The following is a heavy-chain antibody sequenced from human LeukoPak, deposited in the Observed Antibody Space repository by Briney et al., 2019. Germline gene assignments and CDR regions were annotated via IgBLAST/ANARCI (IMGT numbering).Heavy chain of an antibody. CDR1: GYTFTGYY. Sequence: ASVKVSCKASGYTFTGYYMHWVRQAPGQGLEWMGWINPNSGGTNCAQKFQGRVTMTRDTSISTAYMELSRLRSDDTAVYYCAREWTRGAGSYYWPDAFDIWGQGTMVTVSS. J-gene: IGHJ3*02. V-gene: IGHV1-2*02. CDR2: INPNSGGT. D-gene: IGHD1-26*01. CDR3: AREWTRGAGSYYWPDAFDI.